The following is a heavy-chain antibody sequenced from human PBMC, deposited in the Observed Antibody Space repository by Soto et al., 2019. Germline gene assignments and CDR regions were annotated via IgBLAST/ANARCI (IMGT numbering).Heavy chain of an antibody. CDR1: GGSIRSGGYY. J-gene: IGHJ6*02. V-gene: IGHV4-31*03. D-gene: IGHD3-3*01. CDR2: IYYSGST. Sequence: SETLSLTCTVSGGSIRSGGYYWSWVRQSPRRGLEWIGNIYYSGSTYYNPSLKSRLTISVDTSKNQFSLNLSSVTAADTAAYYCAKKGEFWVRGLDVWGQGTTVTVSS. CDR3: AKKGEFWVRGLDV.